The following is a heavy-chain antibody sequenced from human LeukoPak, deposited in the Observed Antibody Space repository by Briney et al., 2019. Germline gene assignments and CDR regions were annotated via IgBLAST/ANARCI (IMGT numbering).Heavy chain of an antibody. CDR2: ISSSSSYT. CDR1: GFTFIDYY. Sequence: GGSLRLSCAASGFTFIDYYMSWIRQAPGKGLEWVSYISSSSSYTNYADSVKGRFTISRDNAKNSLYLQMNSLRAEDTAVYYCARGYYYYGMDVWGKGTTVTVSS. J-gene: IGHJ6*04. CDR3: ARGYYYYGMDV. V-gene: IGHV3-11*06.